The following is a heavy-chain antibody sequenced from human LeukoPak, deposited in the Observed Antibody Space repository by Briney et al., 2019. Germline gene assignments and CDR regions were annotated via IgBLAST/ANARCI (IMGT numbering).Heavy chain of an antibody. J-gene: IGHJ5*02. D-gene: IGHD1-7*01. CDR1: AATFSRYW. CDR3: TSANYPGGWFDP. CDR2: INFDGTIT. Sequence: GRPLTLSCAAAAATFSRYWVHWIKQATGKGLERVSCINFDGTITHFADSAKGRFTTSRDNAKNTLYLQMNSLRAEATAVYYCTSANYPGGWFDPWGQGTLVTVSS. V-gene: IGHV3-74*01.